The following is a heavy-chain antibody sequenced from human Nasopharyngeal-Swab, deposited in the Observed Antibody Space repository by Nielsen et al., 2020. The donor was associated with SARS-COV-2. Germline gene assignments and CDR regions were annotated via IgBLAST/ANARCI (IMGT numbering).Heavy chain of an antibody. V-gene: IGHV4-34*01. CDR2: VDHTGRT. CDR3: ARGGYQLLLRSYYYGMDV. D-gene: IGHD2-2*01. J-gene: IGHJ6*02. CDR1: VGSFSAYY. Sequence: SETLSLTCAVYVGSFSAYYWSWVRQPPGKGLEWIGEVDHTGRTNNNPSLQSRVTMSVDTSKNQFSLTLSSVTAADTAVYYCARGGYQLLLRSYYYGMDVWSQGTTVTVSS.